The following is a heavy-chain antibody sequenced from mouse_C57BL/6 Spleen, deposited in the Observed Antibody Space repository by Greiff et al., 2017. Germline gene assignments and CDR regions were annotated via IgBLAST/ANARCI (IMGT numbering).Heavy chain of an antibody. Sequence: LVEPGASVKISCKASGYSFTDYNMNWVKQSNGKSLEWIGVINPNYGTTSYNQKFKGKATLTVDQSSSTAYMQLNSLTSEDSAVYYCARDGSSHWYFDVWGTGTTVTVSS. V-gene: IGHV1-39*01. CDR3: ARDGSSHWYFDV. D-gene: IGHD1-1*01. CDR2: INPNYGTT. J-gene: IGHJ1*03. CDR1: GYSFTDYN.